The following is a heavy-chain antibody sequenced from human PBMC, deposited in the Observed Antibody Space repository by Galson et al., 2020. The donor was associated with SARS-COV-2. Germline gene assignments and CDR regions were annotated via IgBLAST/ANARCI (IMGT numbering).Heavy chain of an antibody. CDR2: ISYDGSNK. D-gene: IGHD3-22*01. J-gene: IGHJ4*02. CDR1: GFTFSSYA. Sequence: TGGSLRLSCAASGFTFSSYAMHWVRQAPGKGLEWVAAISYDGSNKYYADSVKGRFTISRDNSKNTRYLQMNSVRAEDTAVYYCAPDYYDSSGYYYGWGYWGQGTLVTVSS. V-gene: IGHV3-30-3*01. CDR3: APDYYDSSGYYYGWGY.